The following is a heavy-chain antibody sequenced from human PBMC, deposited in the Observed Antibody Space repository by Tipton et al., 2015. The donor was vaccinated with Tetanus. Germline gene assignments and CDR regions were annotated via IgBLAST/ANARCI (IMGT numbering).Heavy chain of an antibody. D-gene: IGHD1-1*01. Sequence: QSGPEVKKPGESLKISCQGSGYNFNLYWIAWVRQTPGKGLEWMGIIYPGDSDTTYSPSFQGQVTISADRSISTAYLEWRSLKASDTAMYFCARQGTSGNRRIDYWGQGTLVTVSS. CDR1: GYNFNLYW. V-gene: IGHV5-51*01. J-gene: IGHJ4*02. CDR2: IYPGDSDT. CDR3: ARQGTSGNRRIDY.